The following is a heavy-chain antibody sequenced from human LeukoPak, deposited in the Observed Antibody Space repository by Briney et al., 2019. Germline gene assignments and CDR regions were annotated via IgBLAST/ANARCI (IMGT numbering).Heavy chain of an antibody. Sequence: GGSLRLSCAASGFMFSDYWMSWVRQAPGKGLEWVANIKQDGSEIYYVDSVKGRFTISRDNAKKSLSLQVSSLRAEDTALYYCARIAWSGYTWSFDYWGQGTLVTVSS. CDR3: ARIAWSGYTWSFDY. J-gene: IGHJ4*02. V-gene: IGHV3-7*01. D-gene: IGHD3-3*01. CDR2: IKQDGSEI. CDR1: GFMFSDYW.